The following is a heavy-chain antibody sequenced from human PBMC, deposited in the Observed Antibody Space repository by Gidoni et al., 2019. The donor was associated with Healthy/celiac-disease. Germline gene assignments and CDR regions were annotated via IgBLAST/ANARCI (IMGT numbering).Heavy chain of an antibody. Sequence: HVQLVQSGAEVKKPGASVQVSCKASGDTFTSYDIHWARQATGQRLEWMGWMNPTSGNKGDAKKIQGRVTMARNTSISTAYMELSSLGSEDTAVYYCASTPRIVVVPAANSYYYGMDVWGQGTTVTVSS. V-gene: IGHV1-8*02. CDR3: ASTPRIVVVPAANSYYYGMDV. J-gene: IGHJ6*02. CDR2: MNPTSGNK. CDR1: GDTFTSYD. D-gene: IGHD2-2*01.